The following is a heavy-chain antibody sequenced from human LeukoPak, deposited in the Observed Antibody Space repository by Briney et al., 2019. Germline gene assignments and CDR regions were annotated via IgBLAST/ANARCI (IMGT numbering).Heavy chain of an antibody. D-gene: IGHD6-13*01. J-gene: IGHJ3*02. CDR1: GYTFTSCA. CDR3: ARDLWQYSSSGDAFDI. V-gene: IGHV1-3*01. Sequence: ASVTVSCMASGYTFTSCAIHWVRQAPRQRLEWMGWINAANGNTKYSQKFQGRVTITRDTSASTAYMELSSLRSEDTAVYYCARDLWQYSSSGDAFDIWGQGTMVTVSS. CDR2: INAANGNT.